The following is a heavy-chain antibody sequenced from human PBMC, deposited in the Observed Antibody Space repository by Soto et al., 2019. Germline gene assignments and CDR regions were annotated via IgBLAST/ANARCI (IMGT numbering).Heavy chain of an antibody. CDR2: VSSSGAGT. V-gene: IGHV3-23*01. Sequence: EVLLLESGGGLVQPGGSLRLSCAVSGLTFNNYAMSWVRQAPGKGLEWVSSVSSSGAGTYYADSVKGRFTISRDNSKNTLYLQMSSLRVEDTAVYYCANRDYDSSGYYSTFDYWGQGTLVTVSS. D-gene: IGHD3-22*01. CDR1: GLTFNNYA. CDR3: ANRDYDSSGYYSTFDY. J-gene: IGHJ4*02.